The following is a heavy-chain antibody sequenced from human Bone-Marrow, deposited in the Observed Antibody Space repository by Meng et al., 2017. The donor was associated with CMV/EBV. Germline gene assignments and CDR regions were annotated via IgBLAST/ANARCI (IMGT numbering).Heavy chain of an antibody. CDR2: IRAYKDHT. J-gene: IGHJ3*02. Sequence: ASVKVSCKASGYTFTSYGISWVRQATGQGLEWMGWIRAYKDHTKYAQKFQDRVTMTTDTSTSTVYMELRSLRSDDTAVYYCARDPWGAFDIWGQGIMVTVSS. CDR1: GYTFTSYG. D-gene: IGHD3-16*01. V-gene: IGHV1-18*01. CDR3: ARDPWGAFDI.